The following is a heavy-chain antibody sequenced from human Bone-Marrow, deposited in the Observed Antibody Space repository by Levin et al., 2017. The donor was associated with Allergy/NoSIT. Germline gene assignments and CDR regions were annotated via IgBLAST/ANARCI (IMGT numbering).Heavy chain of an antibody. CDR1: GGSFSGYY. Sequence: SQTLSLTCAVYGGSFSGYYWNWLRQPPGKGLEWIGEIHPSGSTNYNPSLTSRVTMSLDTSRNHFSLNLNSVTAADTAVYYRARGLDYAKTGYWGQGTLVTVSS. D-gene: IGHD3/OR15-3a*01. V-gene: IGHV4-34*01. CDR2: IHPSGST. CDR3: ARGLDYAKTGY. J-gene: IGHJ4*02.